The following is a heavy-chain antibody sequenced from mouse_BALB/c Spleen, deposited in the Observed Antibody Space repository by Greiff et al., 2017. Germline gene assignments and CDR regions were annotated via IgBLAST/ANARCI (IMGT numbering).Heavy chain of an antibody. D-gene: IGHD1-1*01. V-gene: IGHV5-17*02. CDR3: ARSGYYGSSYDWYFDV. J-gene: IGHJ1*01. CDR2: ISSGSSTI. CDR1: GFTFSSFG. Sequence: EVMLVESGGGLVQPGGSRKLSCAASGFTFSSFGMHWVRQAPEKGLEWVAYISSGSSTIYYADTVKGRFTISRDNPKNTLFLQMTSLRSEDTTMYYCARSGYYGSSYDWYFDVWGAGTTVTVSS.